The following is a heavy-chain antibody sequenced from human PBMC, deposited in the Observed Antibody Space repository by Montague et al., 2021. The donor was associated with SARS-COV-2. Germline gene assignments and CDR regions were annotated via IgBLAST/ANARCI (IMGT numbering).Heavy chain of an antibody. J-gene: IGHJ6*02. CDR2: IYYRGST. D-gene: IGHD2-15*01. Sequence: SETLSLTCTVSGGSINSDYWSWIRQPPGKGLEWIGYIYYRGSTNYNPSLKSRVTISVDTSKNQFSLKLISVTAADTAVYYCARVAGVVAAAPLNYYGMDVWGQGTTVTVSS. V-gene: IGHV4-59*01. CDR3: ARVAGVVAAAPLNYYGMDV. CDR1: GGSINSDY.